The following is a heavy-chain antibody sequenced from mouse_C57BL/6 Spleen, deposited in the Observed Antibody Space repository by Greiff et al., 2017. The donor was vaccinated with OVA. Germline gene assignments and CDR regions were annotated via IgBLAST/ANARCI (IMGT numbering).Heavy chain of an antibody. J-gene: IGHJ1*03. CDR1: DSEVFPIAY. Sequence: VQLQQSGSELRSPGSSVKLSCKDFDSEVFPIAYMSWVRQKPGHGFEWIGGILPSIGRTIYGEKFEDKATLDADTLSNTAYLELNSLTSEDSAIYYCARPTTAYWYFDVWGTGTTVTVSS. D-gene: IGHD1-2*01. CDR3: ARPTTAYWYFDV. V-gene: IGHV15-2*01. CDR2: ILPSIGRT.